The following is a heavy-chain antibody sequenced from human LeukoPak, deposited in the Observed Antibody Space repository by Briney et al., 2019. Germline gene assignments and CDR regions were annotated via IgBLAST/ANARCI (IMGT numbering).Heavy chain of an antibody. CDR1: GYTFTSYY. CDR3: ARVLVFRGVIRLGGADY. J-gene: IGHJ4*02. D-gene: IGHD3-10*01. CDR2: IIPCGGST. V-gene: IGHV1-46*01. Sequence: ASVKVSCKASGYTFTSYYMHWVRQAPGQGLEGMGVIIPCGGSTSYAQKFQGRVTMTRNTSTSTVYMELSSLRTEDAAVYYCARVLVFRGVIRLGGADYWGQGTLVTVSS.